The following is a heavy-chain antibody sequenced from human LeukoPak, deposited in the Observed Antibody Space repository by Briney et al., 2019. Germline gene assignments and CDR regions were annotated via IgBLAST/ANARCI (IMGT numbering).Heavy chain of an antibody. Sequence: GGSLRLSCAASGFTFSSFAMTWVRQAPGKGLEWVSAISGSGGSTYYADSVKGRFTISRDNSKNTLYLQVNSLRAEDTAVYYCAAQVTTVTTKWLVVNYYYYGMDVWGQGTTVTVSS. CDR2: ISGSGGST. V-gene: IGHV3-23*01. J-gene: IGHJ6*02. CDR1: GFTFSSFA. D-gene: IGHD4-17*01. CDR3: AAQVTTVTTKWLVVNYYYYGMDV.